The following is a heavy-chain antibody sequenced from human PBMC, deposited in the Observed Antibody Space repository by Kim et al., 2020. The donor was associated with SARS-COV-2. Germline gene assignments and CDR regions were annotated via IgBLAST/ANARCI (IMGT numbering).Heavy chain of an antibody. J-gene: IGHJ4*02. V-gene: IGHV3-23*01. D-gene: IGHD5-18*01. CDR3: AKDLIMDTAMGRRVKSRDY. Sequence: RFTISRDNSKNTLYLQMNSLRAEDTAVYYCAKDLIMDTAMGRRVKSRDYWGQGTLVTVSS.